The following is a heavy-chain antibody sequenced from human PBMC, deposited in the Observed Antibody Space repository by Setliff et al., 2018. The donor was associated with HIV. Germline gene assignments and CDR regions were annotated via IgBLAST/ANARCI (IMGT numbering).Heavy chain of an antibody. CDR3: ASSWSRIRYYGMDV. CDR1: GYTFSSHG. Sequence: ASVKVSCKASGYTFSSHGITWVRQATGQGLEWMGWMNPNSGNTGYAQKFQGRVTMTRNTSISTAYMELSSLRSDDTAVYYCASSWSRIRYYGMDVWGQGTTVTVSS. D-gene: IGHD6-13*01. V-gene: IGHV1-8*02. J-gene: IGHJ6*02. CDR2: MNPNSGNT.